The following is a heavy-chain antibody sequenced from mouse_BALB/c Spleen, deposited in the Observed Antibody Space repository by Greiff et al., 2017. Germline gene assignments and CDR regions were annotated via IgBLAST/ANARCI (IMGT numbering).Heavy chain of an antibody. CDR1: GFNIKDYY. V-gene: IGHV14-1*02. CDR2: IDPENGNT. D-gene: IGHD1-1*01. J-gene: IGHJ1*01. Sequence: VQLKQSGAELVRPGALVKLSCKASGFNIKDYYMHWVKQRPEQGLEWIGWIDPENGNTIYDPKFQGKASITADTSSNTAYLQLSSLTSEDTAVYYCAYYGSGSYWYFDVWGAGTTVTVSS. CDR3: AYYGSGSYWYFDV.